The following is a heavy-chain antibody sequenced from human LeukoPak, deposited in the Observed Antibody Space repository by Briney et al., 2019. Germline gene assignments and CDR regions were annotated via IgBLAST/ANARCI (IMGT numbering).Heavy chain of an antibody. Sequence: GGSLRLSCAVSGFTFSSYAMSWVRQAPGKGLEWVSSISASGGSTYYADSVKGRFTISRDNSKNTLSLQMNSLRAEDTAVYYCAKDQGGDFYWCQGTLVTVSS. V-gene: IGHV3-23*01. D-gene: IGHD2-21*01. CDR3: AKDQGGDFY. CDR2: ISASGGST. CDR1: GFTFSSYA. J-gene: IGHJ4*02.